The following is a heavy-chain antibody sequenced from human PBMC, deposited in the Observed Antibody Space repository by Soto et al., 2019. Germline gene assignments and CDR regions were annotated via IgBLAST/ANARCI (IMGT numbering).Heavy chain of an antibody. D-gene: IGHD3-10*01. CDR2: LSGGGAAT. Sequence: EVQLLESGGGLVQPGGSLRLSCAASGFTFIRYAMNWVRQAPGKGLQWVSALSGGGAATVYADSVKGRFTISSDNSRNTVTLQMNSLGADDTAVYYCARKVPGSTTRPDYWYFALWGRGTLVTVSS. CDR1: GFTFIRYA. V-gene: IGHV3-23*01. J-gene: IGHJ2*01. CDR3: ARKVPGSTTRPDYWYFAL.